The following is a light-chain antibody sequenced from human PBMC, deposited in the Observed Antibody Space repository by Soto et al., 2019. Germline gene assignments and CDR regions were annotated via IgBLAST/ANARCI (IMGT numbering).Light chain of an antibody. J-gene: IGLJ1*01. V-gene: IGLV2-14*01. CDR2: EVT. Sequence: QSALTQPASVSGSPGQSIAISCTGTSSDVGGYNFVSWYQQHPDKSPKLIVYEVTHRPSGVSNRFSGSKSGNTASLTIAGLQGEDEADDYCRSLSGGNIRVFGTGTKLTVL. CDR3: RSLSGGNIRV. CDR1: SSDVGGYNF.